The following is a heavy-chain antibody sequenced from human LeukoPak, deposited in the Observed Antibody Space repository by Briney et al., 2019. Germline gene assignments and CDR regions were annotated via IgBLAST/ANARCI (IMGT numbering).Heavy chain of an antibody. V-gene: IGHV1-2*02. Sequence: ASVKVSCKASGSTFTGYYMHWVRQAPGQGLEWMGWINPNSGGTNYAQKFQGRVTMTRDTSISTAYMELSRLRSDDTAVYYCARIRIAVRYKAYYYYGMDVWGQGTTVTVSS. CDR3: ARIRIAVRYKAYYYYGMDV. J-gene: IGHJ6*02. CDR1: GSTFTGYY. D-gene: IGHD6-19*01. CDR2: INPNSGGT.